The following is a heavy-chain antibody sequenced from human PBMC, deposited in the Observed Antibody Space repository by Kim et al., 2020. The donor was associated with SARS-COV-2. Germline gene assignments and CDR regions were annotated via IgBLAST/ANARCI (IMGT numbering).Heavy chain of an antibody. CDR3: ARDRQRAGTGVDY. J-gene: IGHJ4*02. D-gene: IGHD6-19*01. V-gene: IGHV6-1*01. Sequence: SGKGRITINPGTSKNQYSLQLNSVTPEDTAVYYCARDRQRAGTGVDYWGQGTLVTVSS.